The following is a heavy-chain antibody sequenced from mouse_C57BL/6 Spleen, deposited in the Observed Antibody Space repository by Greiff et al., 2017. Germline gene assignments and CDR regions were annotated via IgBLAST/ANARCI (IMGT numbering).Heavy chain of an antibody. CDR3: ARLGDYGG. V-gene: IGHV1-50*01. CDR2: IDPSDSYT. J-gene: IGHJ3*01. CDR1: GYTFTSYW. D-gene: IGHD2-4*01. Sequence: QVQLQQPGAELVKPGASVKLSCKASGYTFTSYWMQWVKQRPGPGLEWIGEIDPSDSYTNYNQKFKGRSTFTLDPSSSTAYMQLSSLTSEDSAVYYCARLGDYGGWGQGTLVTVSA.